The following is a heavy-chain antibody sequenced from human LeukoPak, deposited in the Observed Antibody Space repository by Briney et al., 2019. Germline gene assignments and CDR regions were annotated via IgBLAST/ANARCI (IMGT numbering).Heavy chain of an antibody. J-gene: IGHJ4*02. CDR2: INPSGGST. D-gene: IGHD4-11*01. CDR1: GYTFASYY. CDR3: ARADYINPFDY. V-gene: IGHV1-46*01. Sequence: ASVKVSCKASGYTFASYYMHWVRQAPGQGLEWMGIINPSGGSTSYAQKFQGRVTMTRDTSTSTVYMVLSSLRSEDTAVYYCARADYINPFDYWGQGTLVIVSS.